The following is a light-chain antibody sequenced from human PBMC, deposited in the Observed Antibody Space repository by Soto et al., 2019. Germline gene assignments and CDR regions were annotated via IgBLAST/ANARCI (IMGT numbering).Light chain of an antibody. CDR1: QDIRND. V-gene: IGKV1-6*01. Sequence: AIQMTQSPSSLSASVGDRVTITCRASQDIRNDLGWYQEKPRQAPKLLIYAASNLQSGVPSRFSGSGSGTDFTLTISSMQPEDFATYYCLQDYNYPWTFGQGTKEEV. J-gene: IGKJ1*01. CDR3: LQDYNYPWT. CDR2: AAS.